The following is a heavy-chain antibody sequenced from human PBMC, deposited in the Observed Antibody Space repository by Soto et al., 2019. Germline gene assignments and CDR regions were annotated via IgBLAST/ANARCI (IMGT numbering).Heavy chain of an antibody. CDR3: ARGTRMATIRDAFDI. J-gene: IGHJ3*02. D-gene: IGHD5-12*01. CDR1: EGTFSSYA. Sequence: QVQLVQSGAEVKKPGSSVRVSCKASEGTFSSYAISWVRQAPGQGLEWMGGITPIFGTANYAQKFQGRVTITADKSPSRAYMELSSLRSEDTAVYYCARGTRMATIRDAFDICGQGTMVTVSS. CDR2: ITPIFGTA. V-gene: IGHV1-69*06.